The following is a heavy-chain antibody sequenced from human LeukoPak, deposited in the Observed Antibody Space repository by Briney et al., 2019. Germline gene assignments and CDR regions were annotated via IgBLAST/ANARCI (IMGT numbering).Heavy chain of an antibody. J-gene: IGHJ4*02. V-gene: IGHV3-30*02. D-gene: IGHD2-15*01. Sequence: GGSLRLSCAASGFTFSSYGMHWVRQAPGKGLEWVAVIWYGGSNKYYADSVKGRFTISRDNSKNTLYLQMNSLRAEDTAVYYCAKDYCSGGSCYMDCWGQGTLVTVSS. CDR1: GFTFSSYG. CDR2: IWYGGSNK. CDR3: AKDYCSGGSCYMDC.